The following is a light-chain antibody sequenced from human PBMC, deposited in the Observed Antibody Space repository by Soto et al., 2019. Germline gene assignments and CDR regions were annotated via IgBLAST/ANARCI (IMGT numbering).Light chain of an antibody. CDR1: SSDVGGYNY. J-gene: IGLJ3*02. Sequence: QPASVSGSPGQSITISCTGTSSDVGGYNYVSWYQQHPGKAPKLMIYEVTNRPSGVSDRFSGSRSGNTASLTISGLQAEDESDYYCSSYTSSSTWVFGGGTKLTVL. CDR2: EVT. V-gene: IGLV2-14*01. CDR3: SSYTSSSTWV.